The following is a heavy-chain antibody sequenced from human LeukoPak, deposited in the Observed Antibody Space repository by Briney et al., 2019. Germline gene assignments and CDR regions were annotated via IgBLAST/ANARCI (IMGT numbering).Heavy chain of an antibody. CDR1: GFTFSSYT. J-gene: IGHJ4*02. CDR3: ARDGDGYKYFDY. V-gene: IGHV3-21*01. Sequence: GGSLRLSCAASGFTFSSYTMNWVRQAPGKGLEWVSSISSSSSYIYYADSVKGRFTISRDNAKNSLYLQMNSLRAEDTAVYYCARDGDGYKYFDYWGQGTLVTVSS. CDR2: ISSSSSYI. D-gene: IGHD5-24*01.